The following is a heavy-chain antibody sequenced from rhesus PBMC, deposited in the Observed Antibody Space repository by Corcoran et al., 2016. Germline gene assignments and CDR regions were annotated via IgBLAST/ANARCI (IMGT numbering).Heavy chain of an antibody. J-gene: IGHJ5-2*02. D-gene: IGHD3-9*01. Sequence: QVQLQESGPGLVKPSETLSLTCAVPGAPISSYWWNWSRQPPGKGREWMGEINGNSASTNYNPSLKSRVTISKDASKNQFSLKLSSVTAADTAVYYCARARGSSRMITGGLDVWGRGVLVTVSS. CDR1: GAPISSYW. CDR2: INGNSAST. CDR3: ARARGSSRMITGGLDV. V-gene: IGHV4-80*01.